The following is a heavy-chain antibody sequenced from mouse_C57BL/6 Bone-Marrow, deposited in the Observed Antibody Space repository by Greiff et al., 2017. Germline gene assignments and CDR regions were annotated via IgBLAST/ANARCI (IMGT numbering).Heavy chain of an antibody. V-gene: IGHV1-50*01. CDR1: GYTFTSYW. CDR3: ARARHGGY. Sequence: QVQLQQSGAELVKPGASVKLSCKASGYTFTSYWMQWVKQRPGQGLEWIGEIDPSDSYTNYNQKFKGKATLTVDTSSSPAYMQLSSLTSEDSAVXYCARARHGGYGGQGTTLTVSS. J-gene: IGHJ2*01. CDR2: IDPSDSYT. D-gene: IGHD3-2*01.